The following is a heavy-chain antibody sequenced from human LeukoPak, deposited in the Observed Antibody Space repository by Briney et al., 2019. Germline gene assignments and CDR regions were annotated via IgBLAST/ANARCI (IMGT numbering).Heavy chain of an antibody. Sequence: PGGSLRLSCAASGFTFSSYGMHWVRQAPGKGLEWVAVISYDGSNKYYADSVKGRFTISRDNSKNTLYLQMNSLRAEDTAVYYCARDIRYYYYMDVWGKGTTVTVSS. D-gene: IGHD2-2*02. CDR3: ARDIRYYYYMDV. J-gene: IGHJ6*03. CDR2: ISYDGSNK. CDR1: GFTFSSYG. V-gene: IGHV3-30*03.